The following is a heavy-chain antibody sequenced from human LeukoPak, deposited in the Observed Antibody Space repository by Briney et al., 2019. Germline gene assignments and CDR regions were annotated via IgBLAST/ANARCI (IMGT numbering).Heavy chain of an antibody. CDR1: GGSISSYY. Sequence: PSETLSLTCTVSGGSISSYYWSWIRQPPGKGLEWIGYIYYSGSTNYNPSLKSRVTISVDTSKNQFSLKLSSVTAADTAVYYCARYSNYYDSSGYYRNFDYWGQGTLVTVSS. CDR3: ARYSNYYDSSGYYRNFDY. J-gene: IGHJ4*02. D-gene: IGHD3-22*01. V-gene: IGHV4-59*08. CDR2: IYYSGST.